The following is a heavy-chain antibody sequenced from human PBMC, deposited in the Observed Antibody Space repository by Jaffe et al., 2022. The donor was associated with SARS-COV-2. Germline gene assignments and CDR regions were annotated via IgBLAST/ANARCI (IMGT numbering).Heavy chain of an antibody. CDR2: ISSGDNT. CDR1: GFTVSGNY. V-gene: IGHV3-53*02. D-gene: IGHD2-21*01. CDR3: TKNSRGAFDV. Sequence: EVQLVETGGGLIQPGGSLRLSCLASGFTVSGNYMSWVRQAPGKGPEWVSAISSGDNTYYADSVKGRFTISRDKSKNTLYLQMNSLRAEDTAVYYCTKNSRGAFDVWGQGTMVTVSS. J-gene: IGHJ3*01.